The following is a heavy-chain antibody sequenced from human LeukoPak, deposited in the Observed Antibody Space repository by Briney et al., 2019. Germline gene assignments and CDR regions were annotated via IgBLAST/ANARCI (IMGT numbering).Heavy chain of an antibody. D-gene: IGHD3-3*01. V-gene: IGHV3-7*01. J-gene: IGHJ4*02. CDR1: GFIFTNYF. CDR2: IKHDGSEK. CDR3: ATDRGWRTSGYYLYYFEY. Sequence: GGSLRLSCAASGFIFTNYFMSWVRQAPGKGLEWVASIKHDGSEKYYVDSVRGRFTISRDNTMNSLYLQMSSPRAEDTAVYYCATDRGWRTSGYYLYYFEYWGQGTLVTYSS.